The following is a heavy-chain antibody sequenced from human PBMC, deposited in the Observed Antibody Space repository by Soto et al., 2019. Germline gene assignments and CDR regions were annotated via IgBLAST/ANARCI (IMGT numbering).Heavy chain of an antibody. V-gene: IGHV3-48*01. CDR1: GFTFISYS. Sequence: GGALRLSCAASGFTFISYSMNWVRQAPGKGLEWVSYISSSSSTIYYADSVKGRFTISRDNAKNSLYLQMNSLRVEDTAVYYCARDSGYSYGPLDYWGQGTLVTVSS. D-gene: IGHD5-18*01. CDR2: ISSSSSTI. CDR3: ARDSGYSYGPLDY. J-gene: IGHJ4*02.